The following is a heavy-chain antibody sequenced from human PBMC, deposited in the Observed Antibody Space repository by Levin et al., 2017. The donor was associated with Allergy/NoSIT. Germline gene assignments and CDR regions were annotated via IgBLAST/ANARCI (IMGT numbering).Heavy chain of an antibody. CDR2: ISYDGSNK. J-gene: IGHJ4*02. V-gene: IGHV3-30*18. Sequence: GGSLRLSCAASGFTFSSYGMHWVRQAPGKGLEWVAVISYDGSNKYYADSVKGRFTISRDNSKNTLYLQMNSLRAEDTAVYYCAKDSLLGYCSSTSCLFDYWGQGTLVTVSS. D-gene: IGHD2-2*01. CDR1: GFTFSSYG. CDR3: AKDSLLGYCSSTSCLFDY.